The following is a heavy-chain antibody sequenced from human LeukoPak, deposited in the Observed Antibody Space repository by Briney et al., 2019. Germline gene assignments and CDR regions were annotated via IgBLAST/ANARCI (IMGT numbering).Heavy chain of an antibody. CDR1: GYTFTGYY. V-gene: IGHV1-2*02. D-gene: IGHD2-2*01. Sequence: GASVKVSCKASGYTFTGYYIHWMRQAPGQGLEWMGLINPNSGGTNYAQKFQGRVTMTRETSISTAYMELSRLRSDDTAVYYCARYCSSTSCHSWGAFDIWGQGTMVTVSS. J-gene: IGHJ3*02. CDR2: INPNSGGT. CDR3: ARYCSSTSCHSWGAFDI.